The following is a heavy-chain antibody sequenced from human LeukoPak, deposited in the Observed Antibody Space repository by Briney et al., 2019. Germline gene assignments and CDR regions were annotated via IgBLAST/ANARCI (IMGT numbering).Heavy chain of an antibody. D-gene: IGHD6-19*01. CDR1: GGPISSYY. Sequence: SETLSLTCTVSGGPISSYYWSWIRQPPGKGLEWIGYIYYSGSTNYNPSLKSRVTISVDTSKNQFSLKLSSVTAADTAVYYCARDSGSSGWYGGSWFDPWGQGTLVTVSS. J-gene: IGHJ5*02. CDR2: IYYSGST. V-gene: IGHV4-59*01. CDR3: ARDSGSSGWYGGSWFDP.